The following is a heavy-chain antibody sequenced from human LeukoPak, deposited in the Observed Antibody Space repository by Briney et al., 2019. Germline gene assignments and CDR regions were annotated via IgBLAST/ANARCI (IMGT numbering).Heavy chain of an antibody. CDR2: IYYSGST. CDR3: ARADGNIYGCVFDY. V-gene: IGHV4-59*01. D-gene: IGHD5-18*01. CDR1: GGSISSDY. J-gene: IGHJ4*02. Sequence: PSETLSLSCTVSGGSISSDYWSWIRQPPGKGLEWIGYIYYSGSTNYNPSLKSRVTISVDTTKNQFSLKVNSVTAADTAVYYCARADGNIYGCVFDYWGQGTLVTVSS.